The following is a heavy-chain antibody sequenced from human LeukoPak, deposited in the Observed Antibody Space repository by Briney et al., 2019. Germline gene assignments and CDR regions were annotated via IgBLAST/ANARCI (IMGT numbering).Heavy chain of an antibody. Sequence: PGGSLRLSCAASGFTFSSYSMNWVRQAPGKGLEWVSYISSSSSTIYYADSVKGRFTISRDNAKNSLYLQMNSLRAEDTAVYYCARATTSRLDAFDIWGQGTMVTVSS. CDR3: ARATTSRLDAFDI. V-gene: IGHV3-48*04. CDR2: ISSSSSTI. D-gene: IGHD4-17*01. J-gene: IGHJ3*02. CDR1: GFTFSSYS.